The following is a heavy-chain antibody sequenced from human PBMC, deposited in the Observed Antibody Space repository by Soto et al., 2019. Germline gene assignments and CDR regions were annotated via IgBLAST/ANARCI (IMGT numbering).Heavy chain of an antibody. Sequence: SETLSLTCTVSGGSISSSSYYWGWIRQPPGKGLEWIGSIYYSGSTYYNPSLKSRVTISVDTSKNQFSLKLSSVTAADTAVYYCARRRPRGYSYGPFDYWGQGTLVTVSS. CDR3: ARRRPRGYSYGPFDY. V-gene: IGHV4-39*01. J-gene: IGHJ4*02. CDR1: GGSISSSSYY. CDR2: IYYSGST. D-gene: IGHD5-18*01.